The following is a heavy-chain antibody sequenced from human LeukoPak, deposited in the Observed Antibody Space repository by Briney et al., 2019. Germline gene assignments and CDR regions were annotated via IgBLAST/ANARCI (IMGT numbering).Heavy chain of an antibody. CDR1: GYSFTSYW. CDR3: ASLGYCSSTSCEYYVDY. J-gene: IGHJ4*02. Sequence: GESLKISCKGSGYSFTSYWIGWVRQMPGKGLEWMVIIYPGDSDTRYSPSFQGQVTISADKSISTTYLQWSSLKASDTAMYYCASLGYCSSTSCEYYVDYWGQGTLVTVSS. CDR2: IYPGDSDT. V-gene: IGHV5-51*01. D-gene: IGHD2-2*01.